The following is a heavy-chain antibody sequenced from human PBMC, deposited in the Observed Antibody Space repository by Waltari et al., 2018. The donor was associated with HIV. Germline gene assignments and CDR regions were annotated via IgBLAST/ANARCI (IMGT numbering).Heavy chain of an antibody. CDR2: ISWNSGST. J-gene: IGHJ4*02. D-gene: IGHD3-10*01. Sequence: EVQLVESGGGLVQPGRSLRLSCAASGFTFDDYAMHWVRQAPGKGLEWVSGISWNSGSTGYADSVKGRFTISRDNAKNSLYLQMNSLRAEDTALYYCAKVREVRGVIIPDFDYWGQGTLVTVSS. CDR3: AKVREVRGVIIPDFDY. CDR1: GFTFDDYA. V-gene: IGHV3-9*01.